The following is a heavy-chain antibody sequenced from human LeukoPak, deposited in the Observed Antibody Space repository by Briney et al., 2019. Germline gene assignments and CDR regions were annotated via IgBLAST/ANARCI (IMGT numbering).Heavy chain of an antibody. J-gene: IGHJ4*02. CDR2: MSPDGNKK. V-gene: IGHV3-30-3*01. D-gene: IGHD3-10*01. CDR3: ARDLIGRYTFDY. CDR1: GFTSSDYN. Sequence: GGSLRLSCAASGFTSSDYNMHWGRHAPGKGLYWVSLMSPDGNKKYYADSVKGRFTISRDNSKNTVDLQLNSLRAEDTAVYYCARDLIGRYTFDYCGQGTLVTVSS.